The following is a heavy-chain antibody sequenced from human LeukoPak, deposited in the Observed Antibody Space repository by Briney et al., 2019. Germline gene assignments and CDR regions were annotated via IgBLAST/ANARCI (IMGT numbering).Heavy chain of an antibody. CDR3: ARAGLSSSWFTYYYYYYMDV. V-gene: IGHV1-2*02. D-gene: IGHD6-13*01. CDR2: INPNSGGT. Sequence: ASVKVSCKASGYTFTGYYMHWVRQAPGQGLEWMGWINPNSGGTNYAQKFQGRVTMTRDTSISTAYMELSRLRSDDTAVYYCARAGLSSSWFTYYYYYYMDVWGKGTTVTVSS. J-gene: IGHJ6*03. CDR1: GYTFTGYY.